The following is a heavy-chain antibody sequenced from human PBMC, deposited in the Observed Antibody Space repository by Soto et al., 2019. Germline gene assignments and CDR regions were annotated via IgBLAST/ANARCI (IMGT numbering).Heavy chain of an antibody. CDR3: ATRGLY. CDR1: GFTFSNYW. V-gene: IGHV3-7*03. Sequence: ESLRLSCAASGFTFSNYWMTWVRQAPGKGLEWVANIKQDGSEKYYVDSVKGRFTISRDNAKNSLYLQMNSMRAEDTAVYYCATRGLYWGQGTLVTVSS. D-gene: IGHD5-12*01. CDR2: IKQDGSEK. J-gene: IGHJ4*02.